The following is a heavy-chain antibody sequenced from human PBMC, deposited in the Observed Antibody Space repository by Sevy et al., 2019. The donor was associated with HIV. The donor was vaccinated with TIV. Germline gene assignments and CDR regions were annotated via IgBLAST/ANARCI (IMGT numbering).Heavy chain of an antibody. CDR1: GFSFSDYY. CDR3: ARERNTYGQGYFDY. Sequence: GGSLRLSCAVSGFSFSDYYMSWIRQAPGKGLEWVSDISSRSTYIKYADSVKGRFTISRDNTKNSLSLQMNSLRADDTAVHYCARERNTYGQGYFDYWGQGTLVTVSS. D-gene: IGHD1-1*01. CDR2: ISSRSTYI. J-gene: IGHJ4*02. V-gene: IGHV3-11*06.